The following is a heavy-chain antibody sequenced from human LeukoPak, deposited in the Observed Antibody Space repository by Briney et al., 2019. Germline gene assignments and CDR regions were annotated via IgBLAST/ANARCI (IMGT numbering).Heavy chain of an antibody. Sequence: ASVKVSCKASGYTFTGYYMHWVRQAPGQGLEWMGWINPNSGGTNYAQKFQGRVTMTRDTSISTAYMELSRLRSDDTAVYYCARVRTLGYYYDSSGYSSAEYFQHRGQGTLVTVSS. CDR1: GYTFTGYY. J-gene: IGHJ1*01. CDR2: INPNSGGT. D-gene: IGHD3-22*01. V-gene: IGHV1-2*02. CDR3: ARVRTLGYYYDSSGYSSAEYFQH.